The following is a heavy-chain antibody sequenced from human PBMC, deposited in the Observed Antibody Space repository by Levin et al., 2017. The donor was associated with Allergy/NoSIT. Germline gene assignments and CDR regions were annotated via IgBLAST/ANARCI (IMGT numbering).Heavy chain of an antibody. CDR1: GGSISSTNYY. J-gene: IGHJ4*02. CDR3: TRHLLWFGESPFDY. Sequence: PGGSLRLSCSVSGGSISSTNYYWGWIRQPPGKGLEWIGSIFYSGSTYYNPSLKSRVTISVDTSKNQFSLNLSSVTAADTAMYYCTRHLLWFGESPFDYWGQGSLVTVSS. CDR2: IFYSGST. V-gene: IGHV4-39*01. D-gene: IGHD3-10*01.